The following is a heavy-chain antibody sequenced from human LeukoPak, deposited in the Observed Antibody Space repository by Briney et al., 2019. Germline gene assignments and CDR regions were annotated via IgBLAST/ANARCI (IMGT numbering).Heavy chain of an antibody. CDR1: GFTFSSYA. CDR3: ASLSLYGPSPPADS. Sequence: GGSLRLSCAASGFTFSSYAMHWVRQAPGKGLEWVAVISYDGSNKYYADSVKGRFTISRDNSKNTLFLQVSSLRAEDTAVYYCASLSLYGPSPPADSWGQGTLVTVSS. D-gene: IGHD3-10*01. J-gene: IGHJ4*02. CDR2: ISYDGSNK. V-gene: IGHV3-30-3*01.